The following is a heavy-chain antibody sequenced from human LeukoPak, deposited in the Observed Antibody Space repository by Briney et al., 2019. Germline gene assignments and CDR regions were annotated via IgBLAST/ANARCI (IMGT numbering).Heavy chain of an antibody. J-gene: IGHJ3*02. CDR2: IIPIFGTA. V-gene: IGHV1-69*13. D-gene: IGHD3-22*01. CDR1: GGTFSSYA. CDR3: ARHSSGYLDAFDI. Sequence: ASVKVSCKPSGGTFSSYAISWVRQAPGQGLEWMGGIIPIFGTANYAQKFQGRVTITADESTSTAYMELSSLRSEDTAVYYCARHSSGYLDAFDIWGQGTMVTVSS.